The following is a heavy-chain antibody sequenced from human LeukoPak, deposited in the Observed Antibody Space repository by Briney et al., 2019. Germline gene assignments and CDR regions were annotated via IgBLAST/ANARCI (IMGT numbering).Heavy chain of an antibody. V-gene: IGHV3-21*01. CDR1: GFPFSSYA. CDR2: ISSSSYYI. CDR3: ATTGEPAATGGYYYYGMDV. J-gene: IGHJ6*02. D-gene: IGHD2-2*01. Sequence: GSLRLSCAASGFPFSSYAVNWVRPAPGKGLEWVSSISSSSYYIYYADSVKGRFTISRDNAKNSLFLQMNSLRGDDTAVYYCATTGEPAATGGYYYYGMDVWGQGTTVTVSS.